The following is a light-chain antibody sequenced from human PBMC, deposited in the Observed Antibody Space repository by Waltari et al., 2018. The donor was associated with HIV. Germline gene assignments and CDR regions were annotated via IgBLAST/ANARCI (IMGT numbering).Light chain of an antibody. J-gene: IGLJ2*01. CDR2: QND. CDR3: QTWDTSDVV. V-gene: IGLV3-1*01. Sequence: SFELAPPPSVSVSPGPTALLPCSCGTATSTQINWYYQQSDQAPVLVIYQNDKRPSGTAERISGSKSGNTATLTISGSLPTDEADYYCQTWDTSDVVFGGGTKLTVL. CDR1: TATSTQ.